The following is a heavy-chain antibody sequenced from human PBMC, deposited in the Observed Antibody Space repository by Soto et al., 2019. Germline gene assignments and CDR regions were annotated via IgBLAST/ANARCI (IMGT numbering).Heavy chain of an antibody. D-gene: IGHD6-13*01. CDR1: GGTFSSYA. V-gene: IGHV1-69*01. J-gene: IGHJ4*02. Sequence: QVQLVQSGAEVKKPGSSVKVSCKASGGTFSSYAISWVRQAPGQGLEWMGGIIPIFGTANYAQKFQGRVTITADESTSTAYMELSGLRSEDTAVYYCARGGVRKYSSSWYDSSFDYWGQGTLVTVSS. CDR3: ARGGVRKYSSSWYDSSFDY. CDR2: IIPIFGTA.